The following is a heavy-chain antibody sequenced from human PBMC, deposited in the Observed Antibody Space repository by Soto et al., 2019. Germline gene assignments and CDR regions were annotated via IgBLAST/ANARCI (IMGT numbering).Heavy chain of an antibody. V-gene: IGHV4-34*01. CDR1: GGSFSGYY. J-gene: IGHJ2*01. D-gene: IGHD3-10*01. Sequence: PSETLSLTCAVYGGSFSGYYWSWIRQPPGKGLERIGEINHSGSTNYNPSLKSRVTISVDTSKNQFSLKLSSVTAADTAVYYCARGGVTMVRGVRRSWYFDLWGRGTLVTVSS. CDR2: INHSGST. CDR3: ARGGVTMVRGVRRSWYFDL.